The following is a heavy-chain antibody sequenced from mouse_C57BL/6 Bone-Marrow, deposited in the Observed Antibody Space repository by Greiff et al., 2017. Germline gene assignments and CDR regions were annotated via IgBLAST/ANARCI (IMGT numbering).Heavy chain of an antibody. V-gene: IGHV1-53*01. CDR2: INPSTVGT. CDR3: VRYIFISYFYGYAMDV. J-gene: IGHJ4*01. CDR1: GYTFTSYW. Sequence: VQLQQPGTELVKPGASVKLSCKASGYTFTSYWLHWVKQRPGPGLEWIGNINPSTVGTNYNEKFKSKATLTVDNSSSTAYRQLNSLTSEDSSVYYCVRYIFISYFYGYAMDVWGQGTSVTVSS. D-gene: IGHD2-2*01.